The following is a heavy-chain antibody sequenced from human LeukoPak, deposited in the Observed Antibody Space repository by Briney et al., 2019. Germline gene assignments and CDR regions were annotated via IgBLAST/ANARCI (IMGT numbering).Heavy chain of an antibody. D-gene: IGHD1-26*01. V-gene: IGHV3-23*01. CDR1: GFTFSSYA. Sequence: PGGSLRLSCAASGFTFSSYAMNWVRQAPGKGLEWVSGISADGAAEYADSVKGRFTISRDNSRNTLFVQMNSLRAEDTAVYYCAKDSGGTYFYYYYYMDVWGKGTTVTVSS. CDR3: AKDSGGTYFYYYYYMDV. J-gene: IGHJ6*03. CDR2: ISADGAA.